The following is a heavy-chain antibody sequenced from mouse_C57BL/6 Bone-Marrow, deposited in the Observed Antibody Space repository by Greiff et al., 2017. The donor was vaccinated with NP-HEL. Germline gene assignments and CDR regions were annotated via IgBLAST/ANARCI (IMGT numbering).Heavy chain of an antibody. J-gene: IGHJ2*01. CDR1: GFTFSDYY. D-gene: IGHD3-3*01. Sequence: EVQRVESGGGLVQPGGSLKLSCAASGFTFSDYYMYWVRQTPEKRLEWVAYISNGGGSTYYPDTVKGRFTISRDNAKNTLYLQMSRLKSEDTAMYYCARQGGGLYYFDYWGQGTTLTVSS. V-gene: IGHV5-12*01. CDR2: ISNGGGST. CDR3: ARQGGGLYYFDY.